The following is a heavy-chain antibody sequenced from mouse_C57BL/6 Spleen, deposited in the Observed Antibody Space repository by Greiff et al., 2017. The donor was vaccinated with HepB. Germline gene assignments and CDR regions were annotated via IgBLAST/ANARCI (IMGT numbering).Heavy chain of an antibody. CDR1: GFSFTSYG. Sequence: VKLMESGPGLVQPSQSLSITCTVSGFSFTSYGVHWVRQSPGKGLEWLGVIWTGGSTDYNAAFISRLSISKDNSKSQVFFKMNSLQADDTSIYYCARTGREDAMDYWGQGTSVTVSS. CDR3: ARTGREDAMDY. J-gene: IGHJ4*01. CDR2: IWTGGST. V-gene: IGHV2-2*01. D-gene: IGHD3-1*01.